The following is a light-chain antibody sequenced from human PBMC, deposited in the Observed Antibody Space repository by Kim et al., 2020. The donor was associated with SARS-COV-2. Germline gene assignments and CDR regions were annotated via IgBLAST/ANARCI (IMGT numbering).Light chain of an antibody. CDR1: LSLVKRDGNTY. V-gene: IGKV2-30*01. CDR3: LQGTHWPKT. J-gene: IGKJ2*01. CDR2: DVS. Sequence: QPGSISCSTSLSLVKRDGNTYLNWLCQGQGQSQRRLIHDVSKRDSGVPDRFIGSGSGTDFTLKISGVEAEDVGVYYCLQGTHWPKTFGQGTKLEI.